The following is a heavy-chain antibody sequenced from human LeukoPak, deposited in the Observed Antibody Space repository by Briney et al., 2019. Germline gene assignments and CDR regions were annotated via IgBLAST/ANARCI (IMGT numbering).Heavy chain of an antibody. CDR3: AKDLYDSSGSRYDY. J-gene: IGHJ4*02. CDR2: MSESGSST. CDR1: GFSFSNYA. D-gene: IGHD3-22*01. V-gene: IGHV3-23*01. Sequence: GGSLRLSCAASGFSFSNYAMSWVRQAPGKGLEWVSAMSESGSSTWYADSVKGRLTISRDNSKNTLFLQMNSLRAEDTAVYYCAKDLYDSSGSRYDYWGQGTLVTVSS.